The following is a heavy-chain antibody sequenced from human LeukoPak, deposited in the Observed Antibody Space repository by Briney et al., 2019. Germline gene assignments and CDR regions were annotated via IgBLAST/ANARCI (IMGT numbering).Heavy chain of an antibody. J-gene: IGHJ4*02. Sequence: PGGSLRLSCAASGFTFSNYAMSWVRQAPGKGLEWVSGISGSGVSTYYADSVKGRFDISRDNSKNMVYLQMNRLRADDTAVYHCVKEGFANNWYKLDYWGQGTLVTVSS. D-gene: IGHD1/OR15-1a*01. CDR2: ISGSGVST. V-gene: IGHV3-23*01. CDR3: VKEGFANNWYKLDY. CDR1: GFTFSNYA.